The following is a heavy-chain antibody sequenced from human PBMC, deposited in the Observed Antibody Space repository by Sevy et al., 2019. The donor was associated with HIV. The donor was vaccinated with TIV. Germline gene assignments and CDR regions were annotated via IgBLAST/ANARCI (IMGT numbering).Heavy chain of an antibody. D-gene: IGHD6-19*01. CDR3: ARAYTSFSSGWYKDYYGMDV. CDR2: ISSSSSYI. J-gene: IGHJ6*02. Sequence: GSLRLSCAASGFTFSSYSMNWVRQAPGKGLEWVSSISSSSSYIYYADSVKGRFTISRDNAKNSLYLQMNSLRAEDMAVYYCARAYTSFSSGWYKDYYGMDVWGQGTTVTVSS. V-gene: IGHV3-21*01. CDR1: GFTFSSYS.